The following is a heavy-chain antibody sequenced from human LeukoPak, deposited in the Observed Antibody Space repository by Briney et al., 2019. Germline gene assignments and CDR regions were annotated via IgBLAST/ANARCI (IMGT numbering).Heavy chain of an antibody. CDR2: LYTAGVP. V-gene: IGHV3-66*01. CDR3: ARSGPTVLWSKYFDY. D-gene: IGHD5-12*01. Sequence: PGGSLRLSCAASGFTVSSFYMSWVRQAPGKGLEWVSVLYTAGVPYYADSVQGRFTISRDNSKNTLFLQMDNLSADDTATYYCARSGPTVLWSKYFDYWGQGALVTVSS. CDR1: GFTVSSFY. J-gene: IGHJ4*02.